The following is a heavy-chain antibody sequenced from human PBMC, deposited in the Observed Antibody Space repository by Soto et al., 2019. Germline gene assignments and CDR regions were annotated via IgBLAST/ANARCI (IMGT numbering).Heavy chain of an antibody. Sequence: GGYLRLSCAASGFTFSGYWMSWGRQAPGKGLEWVANIKQDGSEKYYVDSVKGRFTISRDNAKNSLFLQMSSLTADDTAVYYCASLMAGPNCFDPWGQGTLVTVSS. D-gene: IGHD6-19*01. J-gene: IGHJ5*02. CDR1: GFTFSGYW. CDR3: ASLMAGPNCFDP. V-gene: IGHV3-7*03. CDR2: IKQDGSEK.